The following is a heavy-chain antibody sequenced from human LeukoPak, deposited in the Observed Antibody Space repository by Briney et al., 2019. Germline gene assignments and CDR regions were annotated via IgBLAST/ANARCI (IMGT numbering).Heavy chain of an antibody. CDR1: GFIFSSYS. CDR3: ARDSYGMDV. Sequence: GGSLRLSCASSGFIFSSYSVYAVRQAPAKGLECVSSIRSSTSYIYYADSLTGQFTIARDNAKNSLYLQMTSLRAEETAVYSCARDSYGMDVWGQGTTVTVSS. J-gene: IGHJ6*02. CDR2: IRSSTSYI. V-gene: IGHV3-21*01.